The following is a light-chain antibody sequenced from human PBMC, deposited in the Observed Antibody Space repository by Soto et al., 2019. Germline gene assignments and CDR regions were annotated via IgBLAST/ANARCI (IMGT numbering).Light chain of an antibody. CDR3: QQYNNWPPLT. V-gene: IGKV3-15*01. CDR1: QRVRSN. Sequence: EIVMTQSPATLSVSTGERATLSCRASQRVRSNLAWYQQKPGQAPRHLIYGASTRATGIPARFSGSGSGTEFTLTISSLQSEDFAVYSCQQYNNWPPLTFGGGNKVEIK. J-gene: IGKJ4*01. CDR2: GAS.